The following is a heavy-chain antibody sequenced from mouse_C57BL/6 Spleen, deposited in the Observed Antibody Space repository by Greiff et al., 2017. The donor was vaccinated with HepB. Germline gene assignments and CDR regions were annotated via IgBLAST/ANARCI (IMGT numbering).Heavy chain of an antibody. Sequence: QVQLQQPGAELVRPGSSVKLSCKASGYTFTSYWMHWVKQRPIQGLEWIGNIDPSDSETHYNQKFKDKATLTVDKSSSTAYMQLSSLTSEDSAVYYCASVNYGLAGGYSGQGTTLTVSS. CDR3: ASVNYGLAGGY. CDR2: IDPSDSET. V-gene: IGHV1-52*01. CDR1: GYTFTSYW. D-gene: IGHD1-1*01. J-gene: IGHJ2*01.